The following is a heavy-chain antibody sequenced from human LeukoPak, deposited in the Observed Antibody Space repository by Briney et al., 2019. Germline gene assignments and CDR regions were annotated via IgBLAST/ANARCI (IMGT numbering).Heavy chain of an antibody. CDR2: ISYDGSNK. Sequence: GGSLRLSCAASGFTFSSYGMHWVRQAPGKGLEWVAVISYDGSNKYYADSVKGRFTISRDNSKNTLYLQMNSLRAEDTAVYYCAKGFRDYDILTGSTTFDYWGQGTLATVSS. J-gene: IGHJ4*02. V-gene: IGHV3-30*18. CDR1: GFTFSSYG. D-gene: IGHD3-9*01. CDR3: AKGFRDYDILTGSTTFDY.